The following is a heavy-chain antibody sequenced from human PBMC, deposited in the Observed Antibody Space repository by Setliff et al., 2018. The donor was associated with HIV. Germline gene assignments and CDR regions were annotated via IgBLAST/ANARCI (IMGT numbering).Heavy chain of an antibody. CDR2: INHSGST. CDR3: ARRAGTSFFDY. V-gene: IGHV4-34*01. CDR1: GGSFSGYY. J-gene: IGHJ4*02. D-gene: IGHD6-19*01. Sequence: KTSETLSLTCAVYGGSFSGYYWSWIRQPPGKGLEWIGEINHSGSTNYNPSLKSRVTISVDTSKNQFSLKLSSVTAADTAVYYCARRAGTSFFDYRGQGTLVTVSS.